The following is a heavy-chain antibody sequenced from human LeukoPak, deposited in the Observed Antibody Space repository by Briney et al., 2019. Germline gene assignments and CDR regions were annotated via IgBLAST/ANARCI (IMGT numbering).Heavy chain of an antibody. CDR1: GYTFTSYD. CDR2: MNPNSGNT. J-gene: IGHJ5*02. CDR3: ARDSYYGSGSYYSLDP. Sequence: ASVKVSCKASGYTFTSYDINWVRQATGQGLEWMGWMNPNSGNTGYAQKFQGRVTITADESTSTAYMELSSLRSEDTAVYYCARDSYYGSGSYYSLDPWGQGTLVTVSS. V-gene: IGHV1-8*01. D-gene: IGHD3-10*01.